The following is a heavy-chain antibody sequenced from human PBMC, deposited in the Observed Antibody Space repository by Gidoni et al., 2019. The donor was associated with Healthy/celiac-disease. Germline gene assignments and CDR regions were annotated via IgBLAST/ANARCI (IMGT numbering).Heavy chain of an antibody. J-gene: IGHJ5*02. CDR2: ISGSGGST. CDR1: GFTFSSYA. CDR3: AKDPVVGYGNNWFDP. D-gene: IGHD1-26*01. V-gene: IGHV3-23*01. Sequence: EVQLLESGGGLVQPGGSLRLSCAASGFTFSSYAMSWVRQAPGKGLEWVSAISGSGGSTYYADSVRGRFTISRDNSKNTLYLQMNSLRAEDTAVYYCAKDPVVGYGNNWFDPWGQGTLVTVSS.